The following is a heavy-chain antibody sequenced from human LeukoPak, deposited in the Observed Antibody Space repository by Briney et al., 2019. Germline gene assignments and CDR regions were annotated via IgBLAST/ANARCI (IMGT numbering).Heavy chain of an antibody. Sequence: ASVKVSCKASGYTFTGYYMHWVRQAPGQGLEWMGWINPNSGGTNYAQKFQGRVTMTRDTSISTAYMELSRLRSDDTAVYYCARDTPGEDYSSSSGYYYYYGMDVWGQGTTVTVSS. CDR3: ARDTPGEDYSSSSGYYYYYGMDV. CDR2: INPNSGGT. V-gene: IGHV1-2*02. D-gene: IGHD6-6*01. CDR1: GYTFTGYY. J-gene: IGHJ6*02.